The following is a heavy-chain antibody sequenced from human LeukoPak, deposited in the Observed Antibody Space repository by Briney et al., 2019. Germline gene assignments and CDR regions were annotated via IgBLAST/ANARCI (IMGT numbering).Heavy chain of an antibody. CDR3: ARGTGLDGSGYYGRAYYYYGMDV. Sequence: SETLSLTCAVYGGSFSGYYWSWIRQPPGKGLEWIGEINHSGSTNYNPSLKSRVTISVDTSKNQFSLKLSSVTAADTAVYYCARGTGLDGSGYYGRAYYYYGMDVWGQGTTVTVSS. CDR1: GGSFSGYY. D-gene: IGHD3-22*01. J-gene: IGHJ6*02. CDR2: INHSGST. V-gene: IGHV4-34*01.